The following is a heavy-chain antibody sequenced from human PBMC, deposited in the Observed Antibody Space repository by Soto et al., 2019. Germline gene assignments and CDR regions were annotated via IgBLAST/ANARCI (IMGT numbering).Heavy chain of an antibody. CDR2: ISSSSSYI. CDR1: GFTFSNYS. V-gene: IGHV3-21*01. D-gene: IGHD3-3*01. CDR3: ARGPYYDFWSGVDY. Sequence: GGSLRLSCAASGFTFSNYSMNWVRQAPGKGLEWVSSISSSSSYIYYADSVKGRFTISRDNAKNSLYLQMNSLRAEDTAVYYCARGPYYDFWSGVDYWGQGTLVTVSS. J-gene: IGHJ4*02.